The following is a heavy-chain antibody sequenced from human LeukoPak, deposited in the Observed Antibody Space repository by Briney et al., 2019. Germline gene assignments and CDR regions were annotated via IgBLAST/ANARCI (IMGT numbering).Heavy chain of an antibody. D-gene: IGHD1-26*01. V-gene: IGHV3-23*01. CDR1: GFTFSSYA. CDR3: AKDPDSGSFMGDP. CDR2: ISGSGGST. Sequence: GGSLRLSCAASGFTFSSYAMSWVRQAPGKGLXXXXAISGSGGSTYYADSVKGRFTISRDNSKNTLYLQMNSLRAEDTAVYYCAKDPDSGSFMGDPWGQGTLVTVSS. J-gene: IGHJ5*02.